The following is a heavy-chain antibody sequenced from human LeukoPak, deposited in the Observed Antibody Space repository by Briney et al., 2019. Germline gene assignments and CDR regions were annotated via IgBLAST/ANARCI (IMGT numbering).Heavy chain of an antibody. V-gene: IGHV4-4*02. Sequence: KPSETLSLTCAVSGGSISSSNWWSWVRQPPGKGLEWIGEIYHSGSTNYNPSLKSRVTISVDTSKNQFSLKLSSVTAADTAVYYCVREGGYCSGGSCYSGFFFDYWGQGTLVTVSS. J-gene: IGHJ4*02. D-gene: IGHD2-15*01. CDR1: GGSISSSNW. CDR2: IYHSGST. CDR3: VREGGYCSGGSCYSGFFFDY.